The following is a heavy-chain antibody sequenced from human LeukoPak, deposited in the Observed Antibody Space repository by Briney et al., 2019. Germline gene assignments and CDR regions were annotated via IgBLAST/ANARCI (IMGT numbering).Heavy chain of an antibody. V-gene: IGHV4-59*01. CDR1: GGSITSYY. J-gene: IGHJ3*02. CDR2: IYYSGST. D-gene: IGHD3-9*01. CDR3: ARLDILTGDGAFDI. Sequence: SETLSLTCTVSGGSITSYYWSWIRQPPRKGLEWIGYIYYSGSTNYNPSLKSRVTISVGTSKKQFSLRLSSVTAADTAVYYCARLDILTGDGAFDIWGQGTMVTVSS.